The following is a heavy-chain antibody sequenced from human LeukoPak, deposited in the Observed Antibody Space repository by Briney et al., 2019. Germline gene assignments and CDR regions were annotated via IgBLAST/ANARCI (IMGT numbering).Heavy chain of an antibody. CDR1: GFIFNEYG. CDR3: ARDSSLATSSGYDPRRFDY. D-gene: IGHD3-22*01. J-gene: IGHJ4*02. V-gene: IGHV3-33*01. Sequence: GGSLRLSCAAAGFIFNEYGMHWVRQAPGKGLEWVAVIWYDGSHKYHADAVKGRFTMSRDKAKNTVFLQMNLLRPEHPAVYYSARDSSLATSSGYDPRRFDYWGQGTLVTVSS. CDR2: IWYDGSHK.